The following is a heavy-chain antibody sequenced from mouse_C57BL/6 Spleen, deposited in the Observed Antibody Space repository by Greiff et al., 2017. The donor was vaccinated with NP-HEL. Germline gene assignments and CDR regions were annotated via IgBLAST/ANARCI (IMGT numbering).Heavy chain of an antibody. CDR1: GYAFSSSW. Sequence: QVQLQQSGPELVKPGASVKISCKASGYAFSSSWMNWVKQWPGKGLEWIGRIYPGDGDTNYNGKWKGKAILTADKSSSTAYMQLSSLTSEDSAVCFCARLITAVVYFEVWGTGTTVSGSS. CDR2: IYPGDGDT. CDR3: ARLITAVVYFEV. J-gene: IGHJ1*03. D-gene: IGHD1-1*01. V-gene: IGHV1-82*01.